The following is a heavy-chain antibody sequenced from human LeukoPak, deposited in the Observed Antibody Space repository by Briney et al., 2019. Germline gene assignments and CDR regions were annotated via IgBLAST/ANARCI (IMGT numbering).Heavy chain of an antibody. J-gene: IGHJ4*02. D-gene: IGHD2-2*01. CDR3: ARGPPTLGYCTSTSCLLDY. CDR1: GYTFTCYY. V-gene: IGHV1-2*06. CDR2: INPNSGGT. Sequence: ASVKVSCKASGYTFTCYYIHWVRQAPGQGLEWMGRINPNSGGTNYAQKFQGRVTMTRDTSITTAYMELSSLRSDDTAVYYCARGPPTLGYCTSTSCLLDYWGQGTLVTVSS.